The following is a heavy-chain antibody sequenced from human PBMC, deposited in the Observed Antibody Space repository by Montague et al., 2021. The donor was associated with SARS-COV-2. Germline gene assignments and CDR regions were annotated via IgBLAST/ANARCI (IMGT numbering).Heavy chain of an antibody. J-gene: IGHJ6*02. CDR1: GFTFSSYE. V-gene: IGHV3-48*03. CDR2: ISSSGSTI. Sequence: SRRLSLAASGFTFSSYEMNWVRQAPGKGLEWVSYISSSGSTIYYADSVKGRSTIPRDNAKKSLYLQMNSLRAEDTAVYYCARDYSITIFGVVFYYGMDVWGQGTTVTVSS. D-gene: IGHD3-3*01. CDR3: ARDYSITIFGVVFYYGMDV.